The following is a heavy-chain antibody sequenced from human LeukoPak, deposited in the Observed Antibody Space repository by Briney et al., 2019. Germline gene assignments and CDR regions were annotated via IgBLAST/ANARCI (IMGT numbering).Heavy chain of an antibody. V-gene: IGHV3-23*01. D-gene: IGHD6-19*01. J-gene: IGHJ4*02. CDR2: ISGSGGST. Sequence: GGSLRLSCAASGFTVSSNYMSWVRQAPGKGLEWVSAISGSGGSTYYADSVKGRFTISRDNSKNTLYLQMNSLRAEDTAVYYCAKDIHRIAVAGTVFDYWGQGTLVTVSS. CDR3: AKDIHRIAVAGTVFDY. CDR1: GFTVSSNY.